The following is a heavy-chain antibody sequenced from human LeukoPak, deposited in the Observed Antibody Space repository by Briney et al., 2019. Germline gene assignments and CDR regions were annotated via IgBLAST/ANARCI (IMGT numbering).Heavy chain of an antibody. CDR1: GGSISSYY. Sequence: SETLSLTCTVSGGSISSYYWSWIRQPPGKGLEWIGYIYYSGSTNYNPSLKSRVTISVDTSKNQFSLKLSSVTAADTAVYYCARGRTYYDPLYFYYIYVWGKGTTVTVSS. D-gene: IGHD3-3*01. V-gene: IGHV4-59*01. CDR3: ARGRTYYDPLYFYYIYV. J-gene: IGHJ6*03. CDR2: IYYSGST.